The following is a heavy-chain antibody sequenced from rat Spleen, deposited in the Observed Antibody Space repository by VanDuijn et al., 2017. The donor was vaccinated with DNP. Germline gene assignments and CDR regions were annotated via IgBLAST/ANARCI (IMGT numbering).Heavy chain of an antibody. CDR2: MWYDGDA. V-gene: IGHV2-70*01. D-gene: IGHD1-2*01. CDR1: GVSLTSFS. CDR3: ARSPIALGAGDY. J-gene: IGHJ2*01. Sequence: QVQLKESGPGLVQPSEILSLTCTVSGVSLTSFSVSWVRQSSGKGPEWLGRMWYDGDAASNPALKSRLTISRDTSKSQVFLTMHSLQTEDTAMYFCARSPIALGAGDYWGQGVMVTVSS.